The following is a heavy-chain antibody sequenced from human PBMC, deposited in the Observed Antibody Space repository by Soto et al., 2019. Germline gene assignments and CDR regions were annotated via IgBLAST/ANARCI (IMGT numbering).Heavy chain of an antibody. D-gene: IGHD1-26*01. V-gene: IGHV2-5*02. CDR2: IYWDDDK. J-gene: IGHJ4*02. CDR1: GFSLTSSGVG. CDR3: AHRLTRYSWNYVFFDD. Sequence: QITLMESGPTLVKPTQTLTLTCTFSGFSLTSSGVGVGWSRQPPGKALEWLALIYWDDDKRYSPSLKSRLTVTKDTSKNQVVLTLTNVDPVDTATYYCAHRLTRYSWNYVFFDDWGQGTLVTVSS.